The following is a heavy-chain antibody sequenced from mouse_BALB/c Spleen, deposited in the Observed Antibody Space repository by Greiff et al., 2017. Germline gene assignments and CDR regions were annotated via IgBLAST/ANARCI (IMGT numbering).Heavy chain of an antibody. Sequence: GGGLVQPKGSLKLSCAASGFTFNTYAMNWVRQAPGKGLEWVARIRSKSNNYATYYADSVKDRFTISRDDSQSMLYLQMNNLKTEDTAMYYCVRESTATWAYWGQGTLVTVSA. CDR3: VRESTATWAY. V-gene: IGHV10-1*02. CDR1: GFTFNTYA. D-gene: IGHD1-2*01. CDR2: IRSKSNNYAT. J-gene: IGHJ3*01.